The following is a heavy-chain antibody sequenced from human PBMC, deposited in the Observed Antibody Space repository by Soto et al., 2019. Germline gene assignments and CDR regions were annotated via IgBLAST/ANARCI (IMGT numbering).Heavy chain of an antibody. CDR3: ARGVGPTIRQFEC. J-gene: IGHJ4*02. Sequence: EVQLLESGGGLVQPGGSLRLSCATSGFTFSTYAMTWVRQAPGEGPEWVSTIPASGSSTYYPDSVKGRFTISRDNSKHTLYLQMNSLRAEDTAVYYCARGVGPTIRQFECWGQGTLVTVSS. D-gene: IGHD5-12*01. V-gene: IGHV3-23*01. CDR1: GFTFSTYA. CDR2: IPASGSST.